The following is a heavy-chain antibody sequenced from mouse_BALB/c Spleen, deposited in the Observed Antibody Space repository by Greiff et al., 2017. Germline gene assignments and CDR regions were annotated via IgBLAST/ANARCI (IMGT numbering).Heavy chain of an antibody. CDR2: ISSGSSTI. V-gene: IGHV5-17*02. CDR1: GFTFSSFG. J-gene: IGHJ1*01. Sequence: DVQLVESGGGLVQPGGSRKLSCAASGFTFSSFGMHWVRQAPEKGLEWVAYISSGSSTIYYADTVKGRFTISRDNPKNTLFLQMTSLRSEDTAMYYCARSYGSSDWYFDVWGAGTTVTVSS. CDR3: ARSYGSSDWYFDV. D-gene: IGHD1-1*01.